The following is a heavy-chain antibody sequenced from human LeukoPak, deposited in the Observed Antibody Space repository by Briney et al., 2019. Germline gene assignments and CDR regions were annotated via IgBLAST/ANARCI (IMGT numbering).Heavy chain of an antibody. CDR1: GFTFDDYA. Sequence: PGGSLRLSCAASGFTFDDYAMHWVRQAPGKGLEWVSGISWNSGSIGYEDSVKGRFTISRDNAKNSLYLQMNSLRAEDTALYYCAKGGYYYDSSGYFFPADAFDIWGQGTMVTVSS. D-gene: IGHD3-22*01. CDR3: AKGGYYYDSSGYFFPADAFDI. V-gene: IGHV3-9*01. J-gene: IGHJ3*02. CDR2: ISWNSGSI.